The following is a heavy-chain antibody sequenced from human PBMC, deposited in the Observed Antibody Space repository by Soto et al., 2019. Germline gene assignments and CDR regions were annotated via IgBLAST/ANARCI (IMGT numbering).Heavy chain of an antibody. CDR2: IYYSGST. J-gene: IGHJ3*02. V-gene: IGHV4-31*03. D-gene: IGHD3-22*01. Sequence: SETLSLTCTVSGGSISSGGYYWSWIRQHPGKGLEWIGYIYYSGSTYYNPSLKSRVTISVDTSKNQFSLKLSSVTAADTAVYYCARNTYYYDSSGSRAFDIWGQGTMVTVSS. CDR1: GGSISSGGYY. CDR3: ARNTYYYDSSGSRAFDI.